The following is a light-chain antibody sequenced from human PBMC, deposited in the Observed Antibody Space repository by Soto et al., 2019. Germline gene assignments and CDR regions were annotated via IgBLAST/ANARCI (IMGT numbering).Light chain of an antibody. V-gene: IGLV3-21*04. CDR2: YDS. Sequence: SYELTQPPSVSVAPEKTARLTCGGDNIGSKRVHWYRQKPGQAPVLVIYYDSDRPSGIPERFSGSNSGNTATLTINRVEAGDEADYFCQVGDITSDHYVFGTGTKVTVL. CDR1: NIGSKR. J-gene: IGLJ1*01. CDR3: QVGDITSDHYV.